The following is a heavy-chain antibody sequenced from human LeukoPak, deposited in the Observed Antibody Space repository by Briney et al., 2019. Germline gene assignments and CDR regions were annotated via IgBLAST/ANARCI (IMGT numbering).Heavy chain of an antibody. CDR1: GFTFSRSA. Sequence: GGSLRLSCAASGFTFSRSAVHWVRQAPGKGLEWVAVISYDGSNKYYADSMKGRFTISRDNSTNTLYLQMNSLRAEDTAVYYCAKDPSFFRGTGSYYYPDYWGQGTLVTVSS. CDR2: ISYDGSNK. J-gene: IGHJ4*02. D-gene: IGHD1-26*01. CDR3: AKDPSFFRGTGSYYYPDY. V-gene: IGHV3-30*18.